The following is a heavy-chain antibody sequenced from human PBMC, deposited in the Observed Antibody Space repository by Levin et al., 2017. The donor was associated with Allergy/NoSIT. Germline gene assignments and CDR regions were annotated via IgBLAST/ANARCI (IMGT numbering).Heavy chain of an antibody. CDR2: ISGSGDFK. V-gene: IGHV3-21*01. CDR1: EFTFNNYQ. D-gene: IGHD6-13*01. J-gene: IGHJ3*02. Sequence: MTGGSLRLSCAGSEFTFNNYQINWVRQAPGKGLEWVSFISGSGDFKSHADSVKGRFTTSRDNPKNSVHLQMDSLRVEDTAVYYCARRIATSGTFAFDIWGQGTMVIVSP. CDR3: ARRIATSGTFAFDI.